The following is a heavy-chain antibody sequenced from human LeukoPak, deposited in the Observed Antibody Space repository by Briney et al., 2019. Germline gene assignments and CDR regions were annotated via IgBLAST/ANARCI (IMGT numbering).Heavy chain of an antibody. CDR1: GFTFSSYG. Sequence: PGGSLRLSCAASGFTFSSYGMHWVRQAPGKGLEWVAFIRYDGSNKYYADSVKGRFTISRDNSKNTLYLQMNSLRAEDTAVYYCAKAPGTYYYGSGSPYYYYSMDVWGKGTTVTVSS. CDR3: AKAPGTYYYGSGSPYYYYSMDV. D-gene: IGHD3-10*01. V-gene: IGHV3-30*02. J-gene: IGHJ6*03. CDR2: IRYDGSNK.